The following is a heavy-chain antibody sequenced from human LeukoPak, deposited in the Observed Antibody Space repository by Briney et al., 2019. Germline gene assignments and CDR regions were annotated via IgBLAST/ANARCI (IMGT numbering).Heavy chain of an antibody. CDR2: IYPGDSDT. D-gene: IGHD6-13*01. Sequence: GESLKISCKGSGYSFTSYWIGWVRQMPGKGLEWMGVIYPGDSDTRYSPSFQGQVTISADKSISTAYLQWSSLKASDTAMYYCARQFSYLAAAGNPNFDYWGQGTLVTVSS. CDR3: ARQFSYLAAAGNPNFDY. CDR1: GYSFTSYW. V-gene: IGHV5-51*01. J-gene: IGHJ4*02.